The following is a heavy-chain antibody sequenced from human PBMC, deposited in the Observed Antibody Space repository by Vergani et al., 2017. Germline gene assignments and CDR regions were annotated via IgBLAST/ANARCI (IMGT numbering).Heavy chain of an antibody. V-gene: IGHV4-59*01. Sequence: QVQLQESGPELVKPSETLSLTCTVSGGSISSYYWSWIRQPPGKGLEWIGYIYSSGSTTYNPSLKRRVTISVDTSKNQFALKLRSVTAADTAVYYCSGLRGGSSGSAWYFDLWGRGTLVTVSS. CDR3: SGLRGGSSGSAWYFDL. J-gene: IGHJ2*01. CDR1: GGSISSYY. D-gene: IGHD1-26*01. CDR2: IYSSGST.